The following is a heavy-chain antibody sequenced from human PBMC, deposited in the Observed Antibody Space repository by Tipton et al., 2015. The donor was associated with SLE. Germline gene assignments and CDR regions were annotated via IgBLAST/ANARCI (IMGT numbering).Heavy chain of an antibody. J-gene: IGHJ4*02. CDR1: GGSFSGYY. CDR2: INHSGST. CDR3: ARLGGTYKRGFDY. Sequence: TLSLTCAVYGGSFSGYYWSWIRQPPGKGLEWIGEINHSGSTNSNPSLKSRVTISVDTSKNQFSLKLSSVTAADTAVYYCARLGGTYKRGFDYWGQGTLVTVSS. D-gene: IGHD1-26*01. V-gene: IGHV4-34*01.